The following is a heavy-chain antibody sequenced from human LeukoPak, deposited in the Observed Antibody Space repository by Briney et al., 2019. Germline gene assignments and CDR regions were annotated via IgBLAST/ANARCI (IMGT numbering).Heavy chain of an antibody. CDR1: GGSISSYY. CDR3: ARYSSSGYSSIDR. Sequence: PSETLSLTCTVSGGSISSYYWSWIRQPPGKGLEWIGYIYYSGSTNYNPSLKSRVTISVDTSKNQFSLKLSSVTAADTAVYYCARYSSSGYSSIDRWGQGTLVTVSS. D-gene: IGHD3-22*01. J-gene: IGHJ4*02. V-gene: IGHV4-59*01. CDR2: IYYSGST.